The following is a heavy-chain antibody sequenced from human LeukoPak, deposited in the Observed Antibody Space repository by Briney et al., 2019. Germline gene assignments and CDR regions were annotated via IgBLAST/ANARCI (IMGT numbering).Heavy chain of an antibody. J-gene: IGHJ5*02. CDR1: GFTVSSNY. CDR2: IYSGGST. V-gene: IGHV3-66*01. Sequence: GGSLRLSCAASGFTVSSNYMSWVRQAPGKGLEWVSLIYSGGSTYYADSVKGRFTISRDNSKNTLYLQMNSLRAEDTAVYYCARGRLGIVVVPPLDPWGQGTLVTVSS. D-gene: IGHD2-2*03. CDR3: ARGRLGIVVVPPLDP.